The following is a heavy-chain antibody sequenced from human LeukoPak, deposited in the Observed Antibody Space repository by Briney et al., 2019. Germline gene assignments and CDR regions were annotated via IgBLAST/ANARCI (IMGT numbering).Heavy chain of an antibody. CDR2: ISYDGSNK. CDR3: ARAFYGSGTNYYYGLDV. V-gene: IGHV3-30-3*01. J-gene: IGHJ6*02. Sequence: GGSLRLSCAASGFTFSRYDMHWVRQAPGKGLEWVAVISYDGSNKYYADSVKGRFSISRDNSKNTLYLQMDSLRAEDTAVYYCARAFYGSGTNYYYGLDVWGQGTTVTVSS. D-gene: IGHD3-10*01. CDR1: GFTFSRYD.